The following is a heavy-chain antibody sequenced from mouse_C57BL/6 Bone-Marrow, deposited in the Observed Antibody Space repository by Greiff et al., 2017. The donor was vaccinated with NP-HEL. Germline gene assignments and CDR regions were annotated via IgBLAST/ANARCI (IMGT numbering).Heavy chain of an antibody. CDR1: GYTFTSYW. Sequence: EVQLQQSGTVLARPGASVQMSCKTSGYTFTSYWMHWVKQRPGQGLEWIGAIYPGNSDTSYNQKFKGKAKLTAVTSASTAYMELSSLTNEDSAVYYCTRLWYYGNPYYFDYWGQGTTLTVSS. V-gene: IGHV1-5*01. CDR2: IYPGNSDT. J-gene: IGHJ2*01. CDR3: TRLWYYGNPYYFDY. D-gene: IGHD2-1*01.